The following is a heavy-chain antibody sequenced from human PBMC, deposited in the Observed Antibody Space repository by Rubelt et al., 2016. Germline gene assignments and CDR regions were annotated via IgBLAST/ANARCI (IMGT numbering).Heavy chain of an antibody. CDR3: ARGRGITVTGKEDYFDY. D-gene: IGHD6-19*01. V-gene: IGHV3-30*01. CDR2: ISFDGSKI. Sequence: GWVAVISFDGSKIYYADSVQGRCTISRDNSKNTLYVQMNSLRPEDTAVYYCARGRGITVTGKEDYFDYWGQGTLVTVSS. J-gene: IGHJ4*02.